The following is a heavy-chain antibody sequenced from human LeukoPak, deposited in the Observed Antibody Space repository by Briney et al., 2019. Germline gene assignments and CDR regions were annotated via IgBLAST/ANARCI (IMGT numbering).Heavy chain of an antibody. J-gene: IGHJ6*03. CDR3: AREYCSGGSCHYYYYYYMTS. CDR2: IIPIFGTA. D-gene: IGHD2-15*01. Sequence: ASVKVSCKASGGTFSSYAISWVRQAPGQGLEWMGRIIPIFGTANYAQKFQGRVTITTDESTSTAYMELSSLRSEDTAVYYCAREYCSGGSCHYYYYYYMTSGAKGPRSPSP. CDR1: GGTFSSYA. V-gene: IGHV1-69*05.